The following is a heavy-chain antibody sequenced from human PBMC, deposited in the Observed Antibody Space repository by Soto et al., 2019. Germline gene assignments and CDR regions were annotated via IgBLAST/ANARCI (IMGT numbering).Heavy chain of an antibody. D-gene: IGHD6-6*01. CDR2: IYTSGST. J-gene: IGHJ5*02. Sequence: PSDTLSLTYTVSGASSSSYCGSWIRQPAGKGLEWIGRIYTSGSTNYNPSLKSRVTMSVDTSKNQFSLKLSSVTAADTAVYYCARDLSIAARPSWFDPWGQGTLVTVSS. CDR1: GASSSSYC. CDR3: ARDLSIAARPSWFDP. V-gene: IGHV4-4*07.